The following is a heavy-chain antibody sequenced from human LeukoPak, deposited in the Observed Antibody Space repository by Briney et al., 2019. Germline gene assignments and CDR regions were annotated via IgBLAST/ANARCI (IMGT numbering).Heavy chain of an antibody. CDR1: GGSISSYY. CDR2: IYYSGST. Sequence: SETLSLTCTVSGGSISSYYWSWIRQPPGKGLEWIGYIYYSGSTNYNPSLKSRVTMSVDTSKNQFSLKLSSVTAADTAVYYCARDIEHMDTAMGNNWFDPWGQGTLVTVSS. CDR3: ARDIEHMDTAMGNNWFDP. D-gene: IGHD5-18*01. J-gene: IGHJ5*02. V-gene: IGHV4-59*12.